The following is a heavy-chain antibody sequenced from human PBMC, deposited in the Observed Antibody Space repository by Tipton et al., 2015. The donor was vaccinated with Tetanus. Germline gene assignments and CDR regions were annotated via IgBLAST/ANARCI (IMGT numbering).Heavy chain of an antibody. V-gene: IGHV4-59*01. Sequence: TLSLICSVSGSSMSSYYWSWIRQTPGKRLEWIGYITYSARTKYNPSLSSRVTLSLAASKNEFSLRLSSVTAADTAVYHCARVKVSVYGTQVDYFLDSWGQGTLVTVSS. J-gene: IGHJ4*02. CDR1: GSSMSSYY. D-gene: IGHD2/OR15-2a*01. CDR2: ITYSART. CDR3: ARVKVSVYGTQVDYFLDS.